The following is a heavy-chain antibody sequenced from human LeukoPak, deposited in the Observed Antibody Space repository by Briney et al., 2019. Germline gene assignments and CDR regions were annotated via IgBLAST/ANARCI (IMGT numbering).Heavy chain of an antibody. D-gene: IGHD2-15*01. V-gene: IGHV4-39*07. J-gene: IGHJ4*01. CDR1: GDSITKKNFF. CDR3: ARDRDVDDFDY. Sequence: PSETLSPTCTVSGDSITKKNFFWGWIRQPPGKGLEWIVSMSYSGKIYYNPSLKSRVSISIDTSKNQLSLKLNSVTAADTAMYHCARDRDVDDFDYWGRGTLVIVSS. CDR2: MSYSGKI.